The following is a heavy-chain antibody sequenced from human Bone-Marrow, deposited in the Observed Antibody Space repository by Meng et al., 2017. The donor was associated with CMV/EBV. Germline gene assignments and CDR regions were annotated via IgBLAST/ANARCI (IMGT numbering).Heavy chain of an antibody. CDR3: ARDSPDGGNSYFDY. CDR2: IYYSGST. J-gene: IGHJ4*02. Sequence: ESLKISCTVSGGSISSSSYYWGWIRQPPGKGLEWIGSIYYSGSTNYNPSLKSRVTISVDTSKNQFSLKLSSVTAADTAMYYCARDSPDGGNSYFDYWGQGTLVTVSS. D-gene: IGHD4-23*01. V-gene: IGHV4-39*07. CDR1: GGSISSSSYY.